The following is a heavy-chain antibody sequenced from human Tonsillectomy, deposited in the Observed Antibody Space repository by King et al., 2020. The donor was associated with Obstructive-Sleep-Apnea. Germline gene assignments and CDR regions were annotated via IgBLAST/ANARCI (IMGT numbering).Heavy chain of an antibody. CDR3: APAGGSL. Sequence: VQLVESGGGLVKPGGSLRLSCAASGFTFSNAWMTWVRQAPGKGLEWVGRSKSKNDGGTTEYAAPVKGRFTISRDDSKNTLYLQMNSLKTEDTAVYYCAPAGGSLWGQGTMVTVSS. CDR2: SKSKNDGGTT. CDR1: GFTFSNAW. J-gene: IGHJ3*01. V-gene: IGHV3-15*01. D-gene: IGHD1-26*01.